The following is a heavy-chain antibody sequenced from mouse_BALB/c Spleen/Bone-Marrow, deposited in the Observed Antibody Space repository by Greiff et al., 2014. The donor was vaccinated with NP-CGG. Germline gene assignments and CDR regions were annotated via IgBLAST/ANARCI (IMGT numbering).Heavy chain of an antibody. CDR3: ATRAYDSSYGFAY. V-gene: IGHV1-7*01. D-gene: IGHD1-1*01. CDR2: INPSTGYT. Sequence: VQLQQSGAELAKPGASVKMSCKASGYTFTNYWMHWVKQRPGQGLEWIGYINPSTGYTEYNQKFKDKATLTADKSFSTACMQLSSLTSEDSAVFYCATRAYDSSYGFAYWGQGTLVTVSA. J-gene: IGHJ3*01. CDR1: GYTFTNYW.